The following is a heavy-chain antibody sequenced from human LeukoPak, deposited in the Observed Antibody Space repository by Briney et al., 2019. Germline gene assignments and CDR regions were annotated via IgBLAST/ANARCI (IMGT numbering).Heavy chain of an antibody. D-gene: IGHD2-2*01. V-gene: IGHV1-69*05. Sequence: ASVKVSCKASGGTFSSYAISWVRQAPGQGLEWMGGIIPIFGTANYAQKFQGRVTMTTDTSTSTAYMELRSLRSDDTAVYYCARVAGVVPAALGWNAFDIWGQGTMVTVSS. CDR2: IIPIFGTA. CDR1: GGTFSSYA. J-gene: IGHJ3*02. CDR3: ARVAGVVPAALGWNAFDI.